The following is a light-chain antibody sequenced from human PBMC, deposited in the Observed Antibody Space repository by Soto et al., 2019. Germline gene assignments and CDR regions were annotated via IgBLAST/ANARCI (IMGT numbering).Light chain of an antibody. J-gene: IGKJ4*01. V-gene: IGKV1-5*03. CDR3: QQTYDAPLT. Sequence: DIQMTQSPSTLSGSVGDRVTITCRASQTISSWLAWYQQKPGKAPKLLIYKASTLKSGVPSRFSGSGSGPDFTLTIGNLQPEDFATYYCQQTYDAPLTFGGGTTVEIK. CDR2: KAS. CDR1: QTISSW.